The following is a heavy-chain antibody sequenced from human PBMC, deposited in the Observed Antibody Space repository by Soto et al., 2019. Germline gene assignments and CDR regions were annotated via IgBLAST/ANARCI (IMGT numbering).Heavy chain of an antibody. V-gene: IGHV3-43*01. CDR1: GFTFDDYT. CDR2: ISWDGGST. CDR3: EKDPESYSSYTYGMDV. Sequence: GGSLRLSCAASGFTFDDYTMHWVRQAPGKGLEWVSLISWDGGSTYYADSVKGRFTISRDNSKNSLYLQMNSPRTEDTALYYCEKDPESYSSYTYGMDVWGRGATVNVSS. D-gene: IGHD5-12*01. J-gene: IGHJ6*02.